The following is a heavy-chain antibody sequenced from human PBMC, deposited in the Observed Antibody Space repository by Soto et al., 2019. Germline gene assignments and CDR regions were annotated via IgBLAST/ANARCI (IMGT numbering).Heavy chain of an antibody. V-gene: IGHV4-30-4*01. CDR2: IYYSGNT. CDR1: GDSITSGDYY. J-gene: IGHJ4*02. CDR3: ASFVGLLWGGVSPAESWGSYYFDN. Sequence: VQLQESGPGLVKPSQTLSLTCTVSGDSITSGDYYWSWIRQPPGKGLEWIGYIYYSGNTNYNPSLKSRVIMSVDKSKNQFSLKLTSVTAADTAVYYCASFVGLLWGGVSPAESWGSYYFDNWGQGTLVTVSS. D-gene: IGHD2-8*01.